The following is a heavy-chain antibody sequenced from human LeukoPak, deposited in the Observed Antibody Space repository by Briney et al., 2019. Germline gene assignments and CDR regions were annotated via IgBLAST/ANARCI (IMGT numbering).Heavy chain of an antibody. CDR2: ISYDGSNK. D-gene: IGHD1-26*01. J-gene: IGHJ4*02. CDR1: GFTFSSYA. CDR3: ASRPHIIVGANGGY. V-gene: IGHV3-30-3*01. Sequence: PGGSLRLSCAASGFTFSSYAMHWVRQAPGKGLEWVAVISYDGSNKYYADSVKGRFTISRDNSKNTLYLQMNSLRAEDTAVYYCASRPHIIVGANGGYWGQGTLVTVSS.